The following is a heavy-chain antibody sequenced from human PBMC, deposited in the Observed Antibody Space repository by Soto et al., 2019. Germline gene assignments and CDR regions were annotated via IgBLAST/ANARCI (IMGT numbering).Heavy chain of an antibody. D-gene: IGHD6-13*01. J-gene: IGHJ4*02. CDR1: GFTFDDYT. V-gene: IGHV3-43*01. CDR3: AKDWGGGQQPYYFDY. CDR2: ISWDGGST. Sequence: GGSLRLSCAASGFTFDDYTMHWVRQAPGKGLEWVSLISWDGGSTYYADSVKGRFTISRDNSKNSLYLQMNSLRTEDTALYYCAKDWGGGQQPYYFDYWGQGTLVTVSS.